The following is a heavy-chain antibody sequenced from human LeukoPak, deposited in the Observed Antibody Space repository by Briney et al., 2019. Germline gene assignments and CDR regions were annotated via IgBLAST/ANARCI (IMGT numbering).Heavy chain of an antibody. Sequence: GGSLRLSCAASGFTVSSNYMSWVRQAPGKGLEWVSGISWNSGSIGYADSVKGRFTISRDNAKNSLYLQMNSLRAEDTALYYCAKGERYFDWLSCFDYWGQGTLVTVSS. CDR2: ISWNSGSI. D-gene: IGHD3-9*01. J-gene: IGHJ4*02. CDR3: AKGERYFDWLSCFDY. CDR1: GFTVSSNY. V-gene: IGHV3-9*01.